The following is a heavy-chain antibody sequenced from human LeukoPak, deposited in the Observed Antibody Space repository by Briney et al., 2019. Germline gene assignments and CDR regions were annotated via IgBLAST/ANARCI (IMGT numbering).Heavy chain of an antibody. J-gene: IGHJ4*02. CDR1: GFIFSNDA. D-gene: IGHD1-1*01. Sequence: GGSLRLSCAASGFIFSNDAMHWVRQAPGKGLEWVAFIWFDGSNKHYADSVKGRFTISRDNSEDTLYLQMNSLRAGDTAVYYCVRDPSGSGFAFDSWGQGALVTVSS. CDR2: IWFDGSNK. V-gene: IGHV3-33*01. CDR3: VRDPSGSGFAFDS.